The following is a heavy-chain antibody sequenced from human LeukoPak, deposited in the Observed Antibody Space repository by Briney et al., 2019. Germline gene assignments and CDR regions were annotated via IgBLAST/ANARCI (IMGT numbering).Heavy chain of an antibody. CDR2: INPNSGGT. V-gene: IGHV1-2*02. CDR3: ATDRRNLNDGGFDY. J-gene: IGHJ4*02. Sequence: ASVKVSCKASGYTVTGYYMHWVRQAPGQGLEWMGWINPNSGGTNYAQKFQGRVTMTEDTSTDTAYMELSSLRSEDTAVYYCATDRRNLNDGGFDYWGQGTLVTVSS. CDR1: GYTVTGYY. D-gene: IGHD1-1*01.